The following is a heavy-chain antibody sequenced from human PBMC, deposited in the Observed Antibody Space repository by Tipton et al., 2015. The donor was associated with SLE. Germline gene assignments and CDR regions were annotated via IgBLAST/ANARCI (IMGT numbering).Heavy chain of an antibody. V-gene: IGHV4-59*01. CDR1: GGSISSYY. Sequence: TLSLTCTVSGGSISSYYWSWIRQPPGKGLEWIGYIYYSGSTNYNPSLKSRVTISVDTSKNQFSLKLSSVTAADTAVYYCATGSGYDWWFDPWGQGTLVTVSS. J-gene: IGHJ5*02. D-gene: IGHD5-12*01. CDR3: ATGSGYDWWFDP. CDR2: IYYSGST.